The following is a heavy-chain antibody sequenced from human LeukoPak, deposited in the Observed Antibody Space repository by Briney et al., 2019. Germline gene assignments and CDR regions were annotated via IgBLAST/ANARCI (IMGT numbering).Heavy chain of an antibody. J-gene: IGHJ4*02. D-gene: IGHD2/OR15-2a*01. V-gene: IGHV3-74*01. CDR1: GFTFSSYW. CDR3: ARDYGSMETDY. Sequence: GGSLRLSCAASGFTFSSYWMHWVRQAPGKGLVWVSRINSDGSSTNYADPVKGRFTISRDNAKNTLYLQMNGLRAEDTAVYYCARDYGSMETDYWGQGTLVTVSS. CDR2: INSDGSST.